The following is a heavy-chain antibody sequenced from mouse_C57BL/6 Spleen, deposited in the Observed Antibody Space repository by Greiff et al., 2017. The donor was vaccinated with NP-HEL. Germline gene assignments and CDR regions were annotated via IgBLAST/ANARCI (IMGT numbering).Heavy chain of an antibody. J-gene: IGHJ4*01. CDR2: LNPSSGYT. Sequence: VQLQQSGAELAKPGASVKLSCKASGYTFTSYWMHWVKQRPGQGLEWIGYLNPSSGYTKYNQKFKDKATLTAHKSSSTAYMQLSRLTYEDSAVYYCARRYRNYVVIDAMDYWGQGTSDTVSS. CDR1: GYTFTSYW. V-gene: IGHV1-7*01. D-gene: IGHD2-5*01. CDR3: ARRYRNYVVIDAMDY.